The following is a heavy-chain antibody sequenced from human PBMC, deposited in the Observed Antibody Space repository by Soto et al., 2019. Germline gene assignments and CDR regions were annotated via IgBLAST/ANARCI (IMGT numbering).Heavy chain of an antibody. V-gene: IGHV3-15*01. D-gene: IGHD2-2*02. J-gene: IGHJ3*02. CDR3: TTKVPAAINDAFDI. CDR1: GFTFSNAW. CDR2: IKSKTDGGTT. Sequence: GGSLRLSCAASGFTFSNAWMSWVRQAPGKGLEWVGRIKSKTDGGTTDYAAPVKGRVTISRDDSKNTLYLQMNSLKTEDTAVYYCTTKVPAAINDAFDIWGQGTMVTVSS.